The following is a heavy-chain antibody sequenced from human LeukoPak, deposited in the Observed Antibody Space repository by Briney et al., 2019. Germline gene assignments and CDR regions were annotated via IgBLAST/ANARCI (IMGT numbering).Heavy chain of an antibody. CDR2: ISAYNGNT. D-gene: IGHD3-22*01. Sequence: ASVKVSCKASGYTFTSYGINWVRQAPGQGLEWMGWISAYNGNTNYAQKLQGRVTMTTDTSTSTAYMELRSLRSDDTAVYYCARVRTDSSGYYLGAFDIWGQGTMVTVSS. CDR3: ARVRTDSSGYYLGAFDI. CDR1: GYTFTSYG. J-gene: IGHJ3*02. V-gene: IGHV1-18*01.